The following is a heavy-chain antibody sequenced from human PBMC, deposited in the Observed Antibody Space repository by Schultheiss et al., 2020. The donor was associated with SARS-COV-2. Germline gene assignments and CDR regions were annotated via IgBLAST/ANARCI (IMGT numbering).Heavy chain of an antibody. J-gene: IGHJ3*01. Sequence: GESLKISCAASGFAFGSYAMSWVRQTPGKGLEWVSGISGSGGSTYNVDSVKGRFTTSRDNSKNTLYLQMNSLRAEDTAVYYCARNGPRRYYGPGSLAAWGQGTMVTVSS. CDR1: GFAFGSYA. V-gene: IGHV3-23*01. CDR3: ARNGPRRYYGPGSLAA. CDR2: ISGSGGST. D-gene: IGHD3-10*01.